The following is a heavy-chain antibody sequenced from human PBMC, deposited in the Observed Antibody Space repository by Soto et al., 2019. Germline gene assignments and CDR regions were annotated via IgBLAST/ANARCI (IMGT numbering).Heavy chain of an antibody. Sequence: AASVKVSCKASGGTFSSYAISWVRQAPGQGLEWMGGIIPIFGTANYAQKFQGRVTITADESTSTAYMELSSLRSEDTAVYYCARPRVGLRYFDWFQRKNYGMDVWGQGTTVTVSS. CDR2: IIPIFGTA. J-gene: IGHJ6*02. CDR3: ARPRVGLRYFDWFQRKNYGMDV. CDR1: GGTFSSYA. V-gene: IGHV1-69*13. D-gene: IGHD3-9*01.